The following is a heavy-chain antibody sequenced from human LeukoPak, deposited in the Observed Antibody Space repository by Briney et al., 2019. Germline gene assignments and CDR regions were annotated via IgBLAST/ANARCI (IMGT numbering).Heavy chain of an antibody. D-gene: IGHD3-22*01. Sequence: GGSLRLSCAASGFTFSSYGMSWVRQAPGKGLEWVSAISGSGGSTYYADSVKGRFTISMDNAKNSLYLQMNSLRAEDTAVYYCARAWGYYDSSGYHYSPYFDYWGQGTLVTVSS. CDR3: ARAWGYYDSSGYHYSPYFDY. J-gene: IGHJ4*02. CDR1: GFTFSSYG. V-gene: IGHV3-23*01. CDR2: ISGSGGST.